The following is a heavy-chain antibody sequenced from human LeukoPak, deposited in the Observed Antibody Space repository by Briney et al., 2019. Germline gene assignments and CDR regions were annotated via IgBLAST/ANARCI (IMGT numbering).Heavy chain of an antibody. CDR3: ARVPRRYFDWLLFDY. D-gene: IGHD3-9*01. CDR2: INAGNGNT. Sequence: ASVMVSCKASGYTFTSYAMHWVRQAPGQRLEWMGWINAGNGNTKYSQKFQGRVTITRDTSASTAYMELSSLRSEDTAVYYCARVPRRYFDWLLFDYWGQGTLVTVSS. V-gene: IGHV1-3*01. J-gene: IGHJ4*02. CDR1: GYTFTSYA.